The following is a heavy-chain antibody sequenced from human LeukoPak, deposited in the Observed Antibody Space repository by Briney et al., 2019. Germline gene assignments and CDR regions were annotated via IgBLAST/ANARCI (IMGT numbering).Heavy chain of an antibody. CDR1: GGTFSSYA. CDR3: ARTYSSGWYAYNWFDP. V-gene: IGHV1-69*13. CDR2: IIPIFGTA. Sequence: SVKVSCKASGGTFSSYAISWVRQAPGQGLEWMGGIIPIFGTANYAQKFQGRVTITADESTSTAYMELSSPRSEDTAVYYCARTYSSGWYAYNWFDPWGQGTLVTVSS. D-gene: IGHD6-19*01. J-gene: IGHJ5*02.